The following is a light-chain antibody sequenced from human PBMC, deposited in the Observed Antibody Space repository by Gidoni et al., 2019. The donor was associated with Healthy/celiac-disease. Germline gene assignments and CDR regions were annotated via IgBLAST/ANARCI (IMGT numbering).Light chain of an antibody. CDR3: CSYAGSSTWV. J-gene: IGLJ3*02. Sequence: QSALTQPASLSGSPGPSITISCTGTSSDVGSYNLVSWYQQHPGKAPKLMIYEGSKRPSGFSNRFSGSKSGNTASLTISGLQAEDEADYYCCSYAGSSTWVFGGGTKLTVL. CDR1: SSDVGSYNL. V-gene: IGLV2-23*01. CDR2: EGS.